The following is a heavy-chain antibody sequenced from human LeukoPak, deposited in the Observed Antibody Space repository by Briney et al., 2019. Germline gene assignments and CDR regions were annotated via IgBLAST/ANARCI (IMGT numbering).Heavy chain of an antibody. Sequence: ITYYSVSVKRRFTISRESTRNSMYLQMNSLRAEDTAVYYFARDLKAYSSSGGVDYWGQGTLVTVSS. V-gene: IGHV3-48*01. CDR2: IT. D-gene: IGHD2-2*01. J-gene: IGHJ4*02. CDR3: ARDLKAYSSSGGVDY.